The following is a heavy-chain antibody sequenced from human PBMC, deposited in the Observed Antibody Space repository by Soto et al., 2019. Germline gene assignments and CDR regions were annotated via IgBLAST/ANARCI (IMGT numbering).Heavy chain of an antibody. CDR1: GFTFSSYA. V-gene: IGHV3-23*01. Sequence: GGSLRLSCAASGFTFSSYAMSWVRQAPGKGLEWVSAISGSGGSTYYADSVKGRFTISRDNSKKKLYQQMNSLRAEDTAVYYFSNLGARRIAVAGIDAFDIWGQGTMVTVSS. CDR2: ISGSGGST. D-gene: IGHD6-19*01. CDR3: SNLGARRIAVAGIDAFDI. J-gene: IGHJ3*02.